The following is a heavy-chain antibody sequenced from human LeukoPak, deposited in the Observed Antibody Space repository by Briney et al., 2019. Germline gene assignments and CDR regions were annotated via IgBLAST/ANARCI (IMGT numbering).Heavy chain of an antibody. J-gene: IGHJ3*02. CDR3: TTDSPPMVRGVIIRGAFDI. CDR2: IKSKTDGGTT. V-gene: IGHV3-15*01. CDR1: GFTFSNAW. Sequence: PGGSLRLSCAASGFTFSNAWMSWVRQAPGKGLEWVGRIKSKTDGGTTDYAAPVKGRFTISRDDSKNTLYLQMNSLKTEDTAVYYCTTDSPPMVRGVIIRGAFDIWGQGTMVTVSS. D-gene: IGHD3-10*01.